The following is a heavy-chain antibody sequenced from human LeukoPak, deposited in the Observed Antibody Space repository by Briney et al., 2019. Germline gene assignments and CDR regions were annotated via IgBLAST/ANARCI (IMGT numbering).Heavy chain of an antibody. CDR3: ARSKRERGHHYSYYMDV. CDR2: NSISDGSI. Sequence: PGGSLRLSCGAPGFSFIDYYMTSIRRAPGKALEWVSYNSISDGSIYYADSVSGRFTISSDNAKISRYLQMNILRAEDTAVCYCARSKRERGHHYSYYMDVWGKGTTVTVSS. V-gene: IGHV3-11*01. D-gene: IGHD1-26*01. J-gene: IGHJ6*03. CDR1: GFSFIDYY.